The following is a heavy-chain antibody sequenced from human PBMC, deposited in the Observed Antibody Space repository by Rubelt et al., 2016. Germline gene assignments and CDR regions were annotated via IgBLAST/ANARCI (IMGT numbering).Heavy chain of an antibody. D-gene: IGHD3-3*01. V-gene: IGHV3-48*01. Sequence: EVHLVESGGGLVQPGGSLRLSCAASGFAFNYYSMNWVRQAPGKGLEWVSYVPGGGDTVYYAASVKGRFTISRDNANNFLYLKLSSRTVEDTAVYYGARDAGVAWEMDVWGQGTTVIVSS. CDR1: GFAFNYYS. CDR2: VPGGGDTV. CDR3: ARDAGVAWEMDV. J-gene: IGHJ6*02.